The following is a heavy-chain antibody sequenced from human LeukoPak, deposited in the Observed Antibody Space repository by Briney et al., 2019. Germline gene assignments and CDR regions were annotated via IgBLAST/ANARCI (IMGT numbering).Heavy chain of an antibody. D-gene: IGHD1-1*01. J-gene: IGHJ6*03. CDR1: GFTFSIYA. CDR3: AKDGYDYYYYYMDV. Sequence: GGSLRLSCAASGFTFSIYAMSWFRQAPGKGLGWVSPISGSGGSTYYADSVKGRFTISRDNSKNTLYLQMNSPRAEDTAVYYCAKDGYDYYYYYMDVWGKGTTVTVSS. V-gene: IGHV3-23*01. CDR2: ISGSGGST.